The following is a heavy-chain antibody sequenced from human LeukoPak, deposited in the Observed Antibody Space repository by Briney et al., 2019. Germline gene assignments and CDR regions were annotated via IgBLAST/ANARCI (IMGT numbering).Heavy chain of an antibody. V-gene: IGHV3-48*01. CDR1: GFTFNNYR. CDR3: AKSGGYGGNSALDY. CDR2: ISRASSTI. D-gene: IGHD4-23*01. J-gene: IGHJ4*02. Sequence: GGSLRLSCTASGFTFNNYRMHWVRQAPGKGLEWLSYISRASSTIYYADSVKGRFTISRDNAKDSLFLHMNGLRAEDTAVYYCAKSGGYGGNSALDYWGQGTLVTVSS.